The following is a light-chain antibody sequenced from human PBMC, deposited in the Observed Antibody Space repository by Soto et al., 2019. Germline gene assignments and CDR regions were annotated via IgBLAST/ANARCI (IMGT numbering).Light chain of an antibody. Sequence: QSVLTQPASVSGSPGQSITISCTGTSSDVGGYNYVSWYQHHPGKAPKLMIYDVSNRPSGVSNRFSGSKSGNTASLTISGLQPEDEADYYCXSYTTSNTRQIVFGTGTKVTVL. CDR2: DVS. V-gene: IGLV2-14*03. J-gene: IGLJ1*01. CDR1: SSDVGGYNY. CDR3: XSYTTSNTRQIV.